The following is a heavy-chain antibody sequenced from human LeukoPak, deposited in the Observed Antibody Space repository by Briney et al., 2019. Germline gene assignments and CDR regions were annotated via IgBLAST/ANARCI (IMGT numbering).Heavy chain of an antibody. CDR3: ARYIKGLYSSGIDY. D-gene: IGHD6-19*01. CDR1: GFTFSDSY. Sequence: KPGGSLRLSCAASGFTFSDSYMTWVRQAPGKGVEWVAYISGSGHDINYSDSVKGRFTISRDNAKNSLYLQMNSLRAEDTAVYYCARYIKGLYSSGIDYWGQGTLVTVSS. CDR2: ISGSGHDI. V-gene: IGHV3-11*01. J-gene: IGHJ4*02.